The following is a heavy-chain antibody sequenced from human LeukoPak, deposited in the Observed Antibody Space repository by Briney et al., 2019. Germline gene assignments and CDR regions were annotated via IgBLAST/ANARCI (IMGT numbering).Heavy chain of an antibody. D-gene: IGHD3-22*01. CDR2: ISGSGGST. Sequence: GGSLRLSCAASGFTFSSYAMSWVRQAPGKGLEWVSAISGSGGSTYYADSVKGRFTISRDNSKNTLCLQMNSLRAEDTAVYYCAKLMVVVITFDAFDIWGQGTMVTVSS. J-gene: IGHJ3*02. V-gene: IGHV3-23*01. CDR1: GFTFSSYA. CDR3: AKLMVVVITFDAFDI.